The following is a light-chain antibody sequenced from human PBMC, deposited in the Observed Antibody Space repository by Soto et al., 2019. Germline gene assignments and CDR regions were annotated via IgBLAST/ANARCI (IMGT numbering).Light chain of an antibody. Sequence: DIQMTQSPSTLSASIGDRVTITCRASQNINTWLAWYQQKPGKVPKLLIYKASNLESGVPSRFSGSGSGTEFALTISSLQPDDFATYYCQQFHLYSTFGQGTKV. J-gene: IGKJ1*01. CDR1: QNINTW. CDR3: QQFHLYST. CDR2: KAS. V-gene: IGKV1-5*03.